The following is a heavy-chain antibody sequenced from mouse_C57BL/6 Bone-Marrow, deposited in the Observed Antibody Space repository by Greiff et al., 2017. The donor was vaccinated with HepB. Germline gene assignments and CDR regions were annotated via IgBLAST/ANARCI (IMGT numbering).Heavy chain of an antibody. CDR3: ATGMGYHYYAMDH. Sequence: QVQLQQPGAELVRPGSSVKLSCKASGYTFTSYWMDWVKQRPGQGLEWIGNIYPSDSETHYNQKFKDKATLTVDKSSSTAYMQLSSLTSEDSAVYYCATGMGYHYYAMDHWGQGTSVTVSS. CDR1: GYTFTSYW. CDR2: IYPSDSET. J-gene: IGHJ4*01. D-gene: IGHD2-14*01. V-gene: IGHV1-61*01.